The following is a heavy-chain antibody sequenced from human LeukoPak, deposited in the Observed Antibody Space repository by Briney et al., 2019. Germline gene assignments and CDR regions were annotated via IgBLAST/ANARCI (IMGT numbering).Heavy chain of an antibody. Sequence: SETLSLTCAVYGGSFSGYYWSWIRQPPGKGLEWIGEINHSGSTNYNPSLKSRVTISVDTSKNQFSLKLSSVTAADTAVYYCASLMGTTGTTEEVVDYWGQGTLVTVSS. CDR2: INHSGST. CDR1: GGSFSGYY. CDR3: ASLMGTTGTTEEVVDY. V-gene: IGHV4-34*01. J-gene: IGHJ4*02. D-gene: IGHD1-7*01.